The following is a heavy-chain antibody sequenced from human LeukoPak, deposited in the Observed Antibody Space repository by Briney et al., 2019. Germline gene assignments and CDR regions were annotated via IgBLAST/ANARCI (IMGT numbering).Heavy chain of an antibody. CDR3: ARLTFYYDSSGSTLTFDY. J-gene: IGHJ4*02. CDR1: GVSISSYY. V-gene: IGHV4-59*08. Sequence: SETLSLTCTVSGVSISSYYWSWIRQPPGKGLEWIGYIYYSGSTNYNPSLKSRVTISVDTSKNQFSLKLSSVTAADTAVYYCARLTFYYDSSGSTLTFDYWGQGTLVTVSS. CDR2: IYYSGST. D-gene: IGHD3-22*01.